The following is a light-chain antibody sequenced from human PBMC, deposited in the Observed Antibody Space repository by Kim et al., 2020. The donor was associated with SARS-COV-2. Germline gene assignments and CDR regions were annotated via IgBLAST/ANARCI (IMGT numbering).Light chain of an antibody. Sequence: ASRGDRVTITWRASQGISSYLAWYQQKPGKAPKLLIYAASTLQSGVPSRFSGSGSGTDFTLTISCLQSEDFATYYCQQYYSYPLTFGGGTKVDIK. V-gene: IGKV1-8*01. CDR3: QQYYSYPLT. J-gene: IGKJ4*01. CDR1: QGISSY. CDR2: AAS.